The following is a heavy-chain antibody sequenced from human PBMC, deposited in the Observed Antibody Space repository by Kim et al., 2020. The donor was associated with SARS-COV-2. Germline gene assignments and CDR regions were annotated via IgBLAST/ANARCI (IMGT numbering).Heavy chain of an antibody. J-gene: IGHJ4*02. Sequence: GGSLRLSCAASGFTFSNAWMSWVRQAPGKGLEWVGRIKSKTDGGTKDYAAPVKGRFTISRDDSKNTLYLQMNSLKTEDTAVYYCTSLGYCSGGSCAFDYWGQGTLVTVSS. V-gene: IGHV3-15*01. D-gene: IGHD2-15*01. CDR3: TSLGYCSGGSCAFDY. CDR2: IKSKTDGGTK. CDR1: GFTFSNAW.